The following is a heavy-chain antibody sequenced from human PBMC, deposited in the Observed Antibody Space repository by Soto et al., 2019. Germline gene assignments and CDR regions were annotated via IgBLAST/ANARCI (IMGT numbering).Heavy chain of an antibody. Sequence: TSETLSLTCTVSGASISGYYWSWIRQPPGKGLEWIGYIYYSGSTNNNPSLKSRVTISIDTSRNQFSLKLNSVTAADTAVYYCARLGGYYQAFDQWGQGSLVTV. CDR1: GASISGYY. V-gene: IGHV4-59*08. D-gene: IGHD2-21*02. CDR2: IYYSGST. CDR3: ARLGGYYQAFDQ. J-gene: IGHJ4*02.